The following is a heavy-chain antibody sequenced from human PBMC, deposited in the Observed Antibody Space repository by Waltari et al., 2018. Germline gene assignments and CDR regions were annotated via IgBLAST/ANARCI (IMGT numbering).Heavy chain of an antibody. CDR1: GGSISSGSYY. CDR2: IYTSGGT. J-gene: IGHJ4*02. Sequence: QVQLQESGPGLVKPSQTLSLTCTVSGGSISSGSYYWSWIRQPAGKGLEWIGRIYTSGGTNTNPSLKSRVTISVDTSKNQFSLKLSSVTAADTAVYYCARDHPAKYSDYWGQGTLVTVSS. CDR3: ARDHPAKYSDY. D-gene: IGHD2-15*01. V-gene: IGHV4-61*02.